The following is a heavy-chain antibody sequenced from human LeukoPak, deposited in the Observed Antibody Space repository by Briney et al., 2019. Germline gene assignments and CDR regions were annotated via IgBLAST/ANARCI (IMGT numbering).Heavy chain of an antibody. J-gene: IGHJ6*03. Sequence: ASVKVSCKASGYTFTSYYMHWVRQAPGQGLEWMGWINPNSGGTNYAQKFQGRVTMTRDTSISTAYMELSRLRSDDTAVYYCAGSTGSRYYYYYYMDVWGKGTTVTVSS. CDR3: AGSTGSRYYYYYYMDV. D-gene: IGHD2-2*01. V-gene: IGHV1-2*02. CDR2: INPNSGGT. CDR1: GYTFTSYY.